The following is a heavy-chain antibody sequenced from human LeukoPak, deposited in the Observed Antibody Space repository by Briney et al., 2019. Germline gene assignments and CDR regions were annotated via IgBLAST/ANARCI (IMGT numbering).Heavy chain of an antibody. Sequence: KPSETLSLTCTVSGGSISSYYWSWIRQPPGKGLEWIGYIHDTGSTIYNPSLKSRVTISVDTSKNQFSLKLTSVTAADTAVYYCARHGDGSGGYYYYGMDVWGQGTTVTISS. CDR3: ARHGDGSGGYYYYGMDV. D-gene: IGHD3-10*01. V-gene: IGHV4-59*08. CDR2: IHDTGST. CDR1: GGSISSYY. J-gene: IGHJ6*02.